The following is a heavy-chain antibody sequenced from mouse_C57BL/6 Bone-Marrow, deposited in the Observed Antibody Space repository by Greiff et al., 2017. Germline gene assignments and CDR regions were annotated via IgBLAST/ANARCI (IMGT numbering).Heavy chain of an antibody. Sequence: QVQLQQSGAELVRPGASVKLSCKASGYTFTDYYINWVKQRPGQGLEWIARIYPGSGNTYYNEKFTGKATLTAEKYSSPAYIQLSSLTSEYSAVYFGSRAPTTVVPYDFDYGCQGTTLTVSS. CDR2: IYPGSGNT. D-gene: IGHD1-1*01. J-gene: IGHJ2*01. V-gene: IGHV1-76*01. CDR1: GYTFTDYY. CDR3: SRAPTTVVPYDFDY.